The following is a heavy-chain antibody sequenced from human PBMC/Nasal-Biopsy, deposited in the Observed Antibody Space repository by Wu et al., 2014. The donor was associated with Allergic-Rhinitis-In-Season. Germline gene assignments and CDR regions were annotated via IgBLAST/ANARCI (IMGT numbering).Heavy chain of an antibody. CDR3: AIARSRYDSGGFYHVDGFDS. D-gene: IGHD3-22*01. CDR2: INHSGST. Sequence: TLSLTCGVHGGSFSGYYWTWIRQPPGKGLEWIGEINHSGSTNYNPSLKSRVTISVDTSKNQFSLKLTSVTPADTAVYYCAIARSRYDSGGFYHVDGFDSWGQGTMVTVSS. J-gene: IGHJ3*02. V-gene: IGHV4-34*01. CDR1: GGSFSGYY.